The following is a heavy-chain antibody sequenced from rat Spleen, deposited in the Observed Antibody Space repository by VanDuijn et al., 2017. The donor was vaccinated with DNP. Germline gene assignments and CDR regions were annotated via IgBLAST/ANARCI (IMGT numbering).Heavy chain of an antibody. Sequence: EVQLQESGPGLVKPSQSLSLTCSVTGHSIASNYWGWIRKFPRNRMEWIGHISYSGRTNFNPSLESRSSITRDTSKSQFFLQLRSMTAEDAATYYCAREVIVRSTFSHWGQGVMVTVSS. J-gene: IGHJ2*01. CDR1: GHSIASNY. CDR3: AREVIVRSTFSH. CDR2: ISYSGRT. D-gene: IGHD4-3*01. V-gene: IGHV3-1*01.